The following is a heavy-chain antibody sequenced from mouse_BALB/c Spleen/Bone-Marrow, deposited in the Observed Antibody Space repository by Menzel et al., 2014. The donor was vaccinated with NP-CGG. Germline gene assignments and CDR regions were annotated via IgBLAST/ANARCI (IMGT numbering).Heavy chain of an antibody. CDR2: IWGGGNT. V-gene: IGHV2-6-4*01. Sequence: VQLQQSGPGQVAPSQSLSITCTVSGFSLSRYNVHWVRQPPGKGLEWLGVIWGGGNTDYNSGLKSRLSISKDNSKSQVFLKMNSLQTDDTAMYYCARFITTGAMDYWGQGTSVTVSS. J-gene: IGHJ4*01. D-gene: IGHD1-1*01. CDR1: GFSLSRYN. CDR3: ARFITTGAMDY.